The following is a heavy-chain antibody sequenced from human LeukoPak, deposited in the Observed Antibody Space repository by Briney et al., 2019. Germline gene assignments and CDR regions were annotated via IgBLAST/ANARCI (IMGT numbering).Heavy chain of an antibody. Sequence: ASVKVSCKASGYTFTSYGISWVRQAPGQGLEWMGWISAYNGNTNYAQKLQGRVTMTTDTSTSTAYMELRSLRSDDTAVYYCAREPLLKCRSTSCYRGQYNWFDPWGQGTLVTVSS. CDR3: AREPLLKCRSTSCYRGQYNWFDP. CDR2: ISAYNGNT. D-gene: IGHD2-2*02. V-gene: IGHV1-18*01. CDR1: GYTFTSYG. J-gene: IGHJ5*02.